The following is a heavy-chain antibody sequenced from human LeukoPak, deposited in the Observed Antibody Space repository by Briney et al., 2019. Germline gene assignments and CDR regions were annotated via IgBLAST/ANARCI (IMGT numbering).Heavy chain of an antibody. CDR1: GGTFSSYA. CDR3: ARANQNWNYFRVPRGWFDP. CDR2: IIPIFGTA. Sequence: SVKVSCKASGGTFSSYAISWVRQAPGQGLEWMGGIIPIFGTANYAQKFQGRVTITADESTSTAYMELSSLRSEDTAVYYCARANQNWNYFRVPRGWFDPWGQGTLVTVSS. V-gene: IGHV1-69*13. J-gene: IGHJ5*02. D-gene: IGHD1-7*01.